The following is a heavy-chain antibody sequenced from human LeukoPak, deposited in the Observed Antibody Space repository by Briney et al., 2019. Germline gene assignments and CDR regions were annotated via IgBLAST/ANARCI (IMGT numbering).Heavy chain of an antibody. J-gene: IGHJ4*02. CDR3: AGDTTNVYYYDTSGYDH. V-gene: IGHV4-61*01. CDR2: VYYSGST. D-gene: IGHD3-22*01. CDR1: GGSVSSGSSY. Sequence: PSETLSLTCTVSGGSVSSGSSYWNWLRQPPGKGLEWIGYVYYSGSTKYNPSLKSRVTISVDTSKNQFSLKLSSVTAADTAVYYCAGDTTNVYYYDTSGYDHWGQGTLVTVSS.